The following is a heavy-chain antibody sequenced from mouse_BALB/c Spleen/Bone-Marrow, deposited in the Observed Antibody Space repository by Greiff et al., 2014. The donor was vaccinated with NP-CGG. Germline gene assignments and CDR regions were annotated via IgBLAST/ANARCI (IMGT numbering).Heavy chain of an antibody. CDR1: GFNIKDTY. J-gene: IGHJ2*01. Sequence: VQLKESGAELVKPGASVKLSCTASGFNIKDTYMHWVKQRPEQGPEWIGRIDPANGNTKYDPKFQGKATITADTSSNTAYLQLSSLTSEDTAVYYCTRYDYGVYFDYWGQGTTLTVSS. D-gene: IGHD2-4*01. CDR2: IDPANGNT. CDR3: TRYDYGVYFDY. V-gene: IGHV14-3*02.